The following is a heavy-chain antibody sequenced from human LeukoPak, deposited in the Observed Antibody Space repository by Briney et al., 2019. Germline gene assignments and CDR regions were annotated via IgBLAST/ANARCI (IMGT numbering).Heavy chain of an antibody. CDR3: AGVELLHAYFDY. V-gene: IGHV1-69*13. D-gene: IGHD1-26*01. CDR1: GGTFSSYA. J-gene: IGHJ4*02. Sequence: GASVKVSCKASGGTFSSYAISWVRQAPGQGLGWMGGIIPIFGTANYAQKFQGRVTITADESTSTAYMELSSLRSEDTAVYYCAGVELLHAYFDYWGQGTLVTVSS. CDR2: IIPIFGTA.